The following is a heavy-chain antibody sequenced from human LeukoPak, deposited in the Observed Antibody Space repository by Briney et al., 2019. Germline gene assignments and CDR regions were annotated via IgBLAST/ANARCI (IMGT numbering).Heavy chain of an antibody. CDR3: ARREYYYDSSGYYSPFDY. V-gene: IGHV5-51*01. Sequence: GESLKISCKGSGYSFTSYWIGWVRHMPGKGLEWMGIIYPGDSDTRYSPSFQGQVTISADKSISTAYLQWSSLKASDTAMYYCARREYYYDSSGYYSPFDYWGQGTLVTVSS. D-gene: IGHD3-22*01. CDR1: GYSFTSYW. CDR2: IYPGDSDT. J-gene: IGHJ4*02.